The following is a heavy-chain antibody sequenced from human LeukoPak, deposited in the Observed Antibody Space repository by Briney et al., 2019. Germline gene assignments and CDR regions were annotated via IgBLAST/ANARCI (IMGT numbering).Heavy chain of an antibody. CDR2: IYYSGST. V-gene: IGHV4-59*01. CDR3: ARYSGSYPHDAFDI. J-gene: IGHJ3*02. Sequence: PSETLSLTCTVSGGSISSYYWSWIRQPPGKGLELIGYIYYSGSTSYNPSLKSRVTISVDTSKNHFSLKLSSVTAADTAVYYCARYSGSYPHDAFDIWGQGTMVTVSS. CDR1: GGSISSYY. D-gene: IGHD1-26*01.